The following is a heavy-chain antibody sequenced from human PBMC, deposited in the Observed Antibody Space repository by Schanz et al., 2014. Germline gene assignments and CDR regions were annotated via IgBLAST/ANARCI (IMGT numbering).Heavy chain of an antibody. CDR2: ISGSGETT. Sequence: DVQLAESGGGLVQPGGSLRLSCAASGFTFSSYAMSWVRQAPGKGLEWVSAISGSGETTYYADSVKGRFTISRDNSKNALYLQMNSLRAEDTAVYYCARRITGTHHNPYYHGMDVWGQGTTVTVSS. CDR3: ARRITGTHHNPYYHGMDV. V-gene: IGHV3-23*04. D-gene: IGHD1-20*01. J-gene: IGHJ6*02. CDR1: GFTFSSYA.